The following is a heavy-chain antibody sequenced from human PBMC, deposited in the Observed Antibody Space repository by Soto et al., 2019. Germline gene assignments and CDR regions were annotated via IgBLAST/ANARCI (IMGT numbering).Heavy chain of an antibody. CDR1: GYTFTSYD. CDR3: ARYSTDYDILTGYYVDAFDI. CDR2: MNPNSGNT. D-gene: IGHD3-9*01. Sequence: GASVKVSCKASGYTFTSYDINWVRQATGQGLEWMGWMNPNSGNTGYAQKFQGRVTMTRNTSISTAYMELSSLRSEDTAVYYCARYSTDYDILTGYYVDAFDIWGQGTMVTVSS. J-gene: IGHJ3*02. V-gene: IGHV1-8*01.